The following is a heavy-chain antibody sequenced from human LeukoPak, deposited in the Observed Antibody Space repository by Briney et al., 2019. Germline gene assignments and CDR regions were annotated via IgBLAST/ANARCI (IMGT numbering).Heavy chain of an antibody. CDR2: IYPGDSDI. CDR1: GYSFTSYW. V-gene: IGHV5-51*01. Sequence: GESLNISCKGSGYSFTSYWIGWVRQMPGKGLEWMGIIYPGDSDIKYSPSFQGQVTISVDKSISTAYLQWSSLKASDTAMYYCARRGGTWWLDYWGQGTLVSVSS. D-gene: IGHD2-8*02. J-gene: IGHJ4*02. CDR3: ARRGGTWWLDY.